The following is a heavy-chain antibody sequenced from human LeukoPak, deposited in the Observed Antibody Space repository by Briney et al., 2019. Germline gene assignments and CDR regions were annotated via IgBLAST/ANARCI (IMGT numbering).Heavy chain of an antibody. V-gene: IGHV4-31*03. D-gene: IGHD3-9*01. J-gene: IGHJ4*02. CDR2: IYYSGST. Sequence: SETLSLTCTVSGGSISSGGYYWSWIRQHPGQGLEWIVYIYYSGSTYYNPSLKSRVTISVDTSKNQFSLKLSSVTAADTAVYYCARLNYDILTGPDYWGQGTLVTVSS. CDR3: ARLNYDILTGPDY. CDR1: GGSISSGGYY.